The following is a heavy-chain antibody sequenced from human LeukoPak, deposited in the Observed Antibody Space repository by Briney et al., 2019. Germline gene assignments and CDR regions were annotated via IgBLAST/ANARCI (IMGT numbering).Heavy chain of an antibody. D-gene: IGHD6-19*01. Sequence: PGGSLRLSCAASGFTVSSNYMSWVRQAPGKGLEWVSVIYSGGSTYYADSVKGRSTISRHNSKNTLYLQMNSLRAEDTAVYYCARSGGWYYYFDYWGQGTLVTVSS. CDR2: IYSGGST. CDR1: GFTVSSNY. J-gene: IGHJ4*02. CDR3: ARSGGWYYYFDY. V-gene: IGHV3-53*04.